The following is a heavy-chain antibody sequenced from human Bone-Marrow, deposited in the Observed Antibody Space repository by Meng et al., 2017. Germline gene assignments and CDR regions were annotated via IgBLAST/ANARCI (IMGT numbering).Heavy chain of an antibody. D-gene: IGHD2-2*01. CDR2: ISSSGSTI. V-gene: IGHV3-11*01. Sequence: GESLKISCAASGFTFSDYYMSWIRQAPGQRLEWVSYISSSGSTIYYADSVKGRFTISRDNAKNSLYLQMNSLRAEDTALYYCARVGYCSSTSCYSHYYYYGMDVWGQGTTVTVSS. CDR3: ARVGYCSSTSCYSHYYYYGMDV. CDR1: GFTFSDYY. J-gene: IGHJ6*02.